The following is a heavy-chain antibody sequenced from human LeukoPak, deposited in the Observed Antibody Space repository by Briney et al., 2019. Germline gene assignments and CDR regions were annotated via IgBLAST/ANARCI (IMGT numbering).Heavy chain of an antibody. Sequence: ASVKVSCKASGYNFTDFYIHWVRQAPGQGLEWMGWINPNSGGTHYAQKFQDRVTMTRDTSTSTAYMELRSLRSDDTAVYYCARDLWFGELSGSGYWGQGTLVTVSS. V-gene: IGHV1-2*02. CDR2: INPNSGGT. CDR3: ARDLWFGELSGSGY. CDR1: GYNFTDFY. D-gene: IGHD3-10*01. J-gene: IGHJ4*02.